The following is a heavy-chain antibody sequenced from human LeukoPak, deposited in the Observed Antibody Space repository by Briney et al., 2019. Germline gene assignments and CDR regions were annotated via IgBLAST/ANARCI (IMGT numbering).Heavy chain of an antibody. CDR1: GFTFNNAW. CDR3: AGSWYYFDY. Sequence: PGGSLRLSCAASGFTFNNAWMSWVRQAPGKGLEWVGRIKSKTDGGTTDYAAAVKGRFTISRDDSRNTLYLQMNSLKTEDTAVYYCAGSWYYFDYWGQGTLVTVSS. J-gene: IGHJ4*02. D-gene: IGHD6-19*01. V-gene: IGHV3-15*01. CDR2: IKSKTDGGTT.